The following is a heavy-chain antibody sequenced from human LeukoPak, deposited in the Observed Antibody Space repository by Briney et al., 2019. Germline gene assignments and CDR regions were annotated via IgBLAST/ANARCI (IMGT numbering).Heavy chain of an antibody. CDR3: AREWGSSSAVDY. CDR1: GFTFSSYE. Sequence: GGSLRLSCAASGFTFSSYEMNWVRQAPGKGLGWVSYISSSGSTIYYADSVKGRFTISRNNAKNSLYLQMNSLRAEDTAVYYCAREWGSSSAVDYWGQGTLVTVSS. D-gene: IGHD6-6*01. CDR2: ISSSGSTI. V-gene: IGHV3-48*03. J-gene: IGHJ4*02.